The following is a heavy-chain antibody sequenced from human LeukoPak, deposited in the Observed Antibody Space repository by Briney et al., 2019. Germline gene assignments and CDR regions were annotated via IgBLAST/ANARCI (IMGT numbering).Heavy chain of an antibody. CDR2: IYHSGST. D-gene: IGHD3-22*01. Sequence: SEALSLTCTVPGYSISSGYYWGWIRQPPGKGLEWIGSIYHSGSTYYNPSLKSRVTISVDTSKNQFSLKLSSVTAPDTDVCYCAASSNGYYGDAFDIWGQGTMVTVSS. J-gene: IGHJ3*02. V-gene: IGHV4-38-2*02. CDR1: GYSISSGYY. CDR3: AASSNGYYGDAFDI.